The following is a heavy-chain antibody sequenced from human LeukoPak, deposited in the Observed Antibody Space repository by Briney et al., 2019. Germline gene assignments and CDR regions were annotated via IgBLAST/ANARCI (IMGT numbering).Heavy chain of an antibody. CDR3: ARGSSRKYYFDY. V-gene: IGHV4-34*01. CDR1: GGSFSGYY. J-gene: IGHJ4*02. Sequence: SETLSLTCAVYGGSFSGYYWSWIRQPPGKGLEWIGEINHSGSTNYNPSLKSRVTISADTSKNQFSLKLSSVTAADTAVYYCARGSSRKYYFDYWGQGTLVTVSS. CDR2: INHSGST.